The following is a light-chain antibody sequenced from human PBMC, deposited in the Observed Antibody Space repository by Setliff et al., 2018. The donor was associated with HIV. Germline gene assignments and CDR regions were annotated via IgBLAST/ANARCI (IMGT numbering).Light chain of an antibody. J-gene: IGLJ1*01. CDR2: YDT. CDR1: NIGSKS. Sequence: SYELTQPPSVSVAPGKTARITCGGNNIGSKSVHWYQQKPGQAPVMVIYYDTARPSGIPDRFSGSNSGDTATLTISGLQADDEADYYCCSYGSSDTFVFGTGTKVTVL. CDR3: CSYGSSDTFV. V-gene: IGLV3-21*01.